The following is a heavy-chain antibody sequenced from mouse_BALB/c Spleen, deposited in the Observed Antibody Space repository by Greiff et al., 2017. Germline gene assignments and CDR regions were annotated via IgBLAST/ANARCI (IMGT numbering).Heavy chain of an antibody. J-gene: IGHJ3*01. Sequence: EVHLVESGPGLVKPSQSLSLTCTVTGYSITSDYAWNWIRQFPGNKLEWMGYISYSGSTSYNPSLKSRISITRDTSKNQFFLQLNSVTTEDTATYYCARGGYGNYVAYWGQGTLVTVSA. D-gene: IGHD2-1*01. CDR2: ISYSGST. CDR3: ARGGYGNYVAY. CDR1: GYSITSDYA. V-gene: IGHV3-2*02.